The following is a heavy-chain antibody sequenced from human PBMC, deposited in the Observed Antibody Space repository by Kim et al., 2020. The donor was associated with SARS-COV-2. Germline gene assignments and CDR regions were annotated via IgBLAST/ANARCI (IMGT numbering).Heavy chain of an antibody. D-gene: IGHD4-4*01. CDR2: ISAYHGKT. CDR3: ARDGREMPTEGDY. V-gene: IGHV1-18*01. CDR1: GYTFNSHG. Sequence: ASVKVSCKASGYTFNSHGFNWVRQAPGQGLEWMGWISAYHGKTKYAQKFRGRVSMTTDTSTRTAYMELRSLTSDDTAVYYCARDGREMPTEGDYWGQGTLVTVSS. J-gene: IGHJ4*02.